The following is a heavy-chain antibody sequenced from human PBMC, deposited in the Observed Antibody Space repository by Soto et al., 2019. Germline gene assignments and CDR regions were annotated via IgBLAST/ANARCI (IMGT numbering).Heavy chain of an antibody. V-gene: IGHV1-2*02. D-gene: IGHD2-15*01. Sequence: QVQLVQSGAEVKKPGASVKVSCKASGYTFIDYYFHWVRQAPGQGLEWMGWIKPNSGGTNYAQQFQGRVTMTRDTSINTAYMELRSLRADDTAVYYCAREGDIWGFGTWGQGTLVTVSS. CDR1: GYTFIDYY. J-gene: IGHJ5*02. CDR2: IKPNSGGT. CDR3: AREGDIWGFGT.